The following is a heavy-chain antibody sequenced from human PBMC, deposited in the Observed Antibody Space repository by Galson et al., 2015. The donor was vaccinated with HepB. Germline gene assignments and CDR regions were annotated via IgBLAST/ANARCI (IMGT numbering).Heavy chain of an antibody. V-gene: IGHV3-33*08. CDR2: IWHDGRNS. CDR3: GGEDAELAAMTLDP. CDR1: GFTFSRNG. D-gene: IGHD6-25*01. Sequence: SLRLSCAASGFTFSRNGMHWVRQAPGKGLEWVAVIWHDGRNSYYADSVKGRFTISRDNSKNTLYLQMNSLRAEDTAVYYCGGEDAELAAMTLDPWGQGTLVPVSS. J-gene: IGHJ5*02.